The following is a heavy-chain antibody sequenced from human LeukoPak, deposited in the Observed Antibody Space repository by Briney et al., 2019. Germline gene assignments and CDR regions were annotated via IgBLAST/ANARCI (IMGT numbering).Heavy chain of an antibody. J-gene: IGHJ4*02. D-gene: IGHD3-22*01. CDR1: GGTFSSYA. CDR2: IIPIFGTA. Sequence: SVKVSCKASGGTFSSYAISWVRQAPGQGFEWMGGIIPIFGTANYAQKFQGRVTITADESTSTAYMELSSLRSEDTAVYYCARVSSGYYKASFDYWGQGTLVAVSS. V-gene: IGHV1-69*13. CDR3: ARVSSGYYKASFDY.